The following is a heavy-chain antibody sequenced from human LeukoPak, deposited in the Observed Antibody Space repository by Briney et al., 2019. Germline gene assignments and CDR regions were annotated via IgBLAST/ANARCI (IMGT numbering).Heavy chain of an antibody. D-gene: IGHD3-3*02. CDR1: GFTLSSYW. CDR2: IKQDGNEK. Sequence: GGSLRLSCAASGFTLSSYWRTWVRQAPGKGLEWVASIKQDGNEKYYVDSVKGRFTISRDNARNSLYLQMSSLRADDTAVYYCAREGAFRIYDYWGQGTLVTVSS. CDR3: AREGAFRIYDY. J-gene: IGHJ4*02. V-gene: IGHV3-7*01.